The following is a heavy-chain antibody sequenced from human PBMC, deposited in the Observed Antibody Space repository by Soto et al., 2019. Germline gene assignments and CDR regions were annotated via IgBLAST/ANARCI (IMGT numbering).Heavy chain of an antibody. CDR2: IIPIFGTA. D-gene: IGHD2-15*01. J-gene: IGHJ5*02. CDR1: GGTFSIYA. V-gene: IGHV1-69*13. CDR3: ASGPVVAATRRWFDP. Sequence: GASVKVSCKASGGTFSIYAIIWVRQAPGQGLEWMGGIIPIFGTANYAQKFQGRVTITADESTSTAYMELSSLRSEDTAVYYCASGPVVAATRRWFDPWGQGTLVTVSS.